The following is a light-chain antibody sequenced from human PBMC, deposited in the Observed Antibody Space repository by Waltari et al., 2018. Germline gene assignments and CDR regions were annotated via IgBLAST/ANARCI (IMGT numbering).Light chain of an antibody. CDR2: VTS. Sequence: QAVVTQEPSLTVSPGGTVTLTCGSSTGAVTSGHYPYWFQQKPGQAPRTLIYVTSNKHSWTPARFSGSLRGGKAALTLSGAQPEDEAEYYCLLSYSGALYVFGTGTKVTVL. CDR3: LLSYSGALYV. CDR1: TGAVTSGHY. V-gene: IGLV7-46*01. J-gene: IGLJ1*01.